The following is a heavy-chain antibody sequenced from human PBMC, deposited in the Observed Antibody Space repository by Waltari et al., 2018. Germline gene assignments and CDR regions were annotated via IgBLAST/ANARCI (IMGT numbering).Heavy chain of an antibody. J-gene: IGHJ4*02. CDR2: ISPIFGTA. CDR1: AGRSSVYA. CDR3: ARGIAAAAEGGSYFDY. Sequence: VQLLQPGAEVQKPGSSVTVSCKASAGRSSVYATRWLRQSHGQGLEWRGGISPIFGTANDAQKCQGSVTITADKSTSTAYRELSSLRSEDTAVYYCARGIAAAAEGGSYFDYWGQGTLVTVSS. D-gene: IGHD6-13*01. V-gene: IGHV1-69*14.